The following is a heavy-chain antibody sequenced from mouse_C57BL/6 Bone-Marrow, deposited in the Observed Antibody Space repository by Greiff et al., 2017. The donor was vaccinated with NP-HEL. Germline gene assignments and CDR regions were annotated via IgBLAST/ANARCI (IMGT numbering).Heavy chain of an antibody. D-gene: IGHD1-2*01. CDR1: GYTFTSYT. Sequence: ESGAELARPGASVKMSCKASGYTFTSYTMHWVKQRPGQGLEWIGYINPSSGYTKYNQKFKDKATLTADKSSSTAYMQLSSLTSEDSAVYYCARFLTGPGYFDYWGQGTTLTVSS. J-gene: IGHJ2*01. V-gene: IGHV1-4*01. CDR3: ARFLTGPGYFDY. CDR2: INPSSGYT.